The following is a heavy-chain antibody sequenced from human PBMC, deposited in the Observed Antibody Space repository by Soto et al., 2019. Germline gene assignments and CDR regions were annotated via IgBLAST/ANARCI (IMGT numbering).Heavy chain of an antibody. V-gene: IGHV2-5*02. CDR1: GFSLSTSGVG. D-gene: IGHD6-13*01. CDR3: AHRRLLAAAGYPFDY. CDR2: IYWDDDK. J-gene: IGHJ4*02. Sequence: QITLKESGPTLVKPTQTLTLTCTFSGFSLSTSGVGVGWIRQPPGKALEWLALIYWDDDKRYSPSLKSRLTTTKDTSKNQVVLTMTNMDPVDTATYYCAHRRLLAAAGYPFDYWGQGTLVTVSS.